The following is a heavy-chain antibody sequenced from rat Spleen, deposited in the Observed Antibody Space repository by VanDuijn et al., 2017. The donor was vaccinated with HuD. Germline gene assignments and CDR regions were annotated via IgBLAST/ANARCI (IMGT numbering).Heavy chain of an antibody. V-gene: IGHV5-29*01. D-gene: IGHD1-1*01. J-gene: IGHJ2*01. CDR2: ISYDDSRT. CDR3: ARQATTVPSYFDY. CDR1: GFTFSNYG. Sequence: EVQLVESGGDLVQPGSPLKLSCAASGFTFSNYGMAWVRQAPTKGLEWVATISYDDSRTYYRDSVKGRFTISRDNAKSALYLQVDSLRSEDTTTYYYARQATTVPSYFDYWGQGVMVTVSS.